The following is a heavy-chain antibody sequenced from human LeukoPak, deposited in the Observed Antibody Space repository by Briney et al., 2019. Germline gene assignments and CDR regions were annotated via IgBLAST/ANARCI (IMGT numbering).Heavy chain of an antibody. CDR3: ATDYATDYYMDV. CDR1: GYTFTSYD. J-gene: IGHJ6*03. CDR2: MNPNSGNT. Sequence: ASVKVSCKASGYTFTSYDINWVRQATGQGLEWMGWMNPNSGNTGYAQKFQGRVTITRNTSISTAYMELSSLRSEDTAVYYCATDYATDYYMDVWGKGTTVTVSS. D-gene: IGHD2-8*01. V-gene: IGHV1-8*03.